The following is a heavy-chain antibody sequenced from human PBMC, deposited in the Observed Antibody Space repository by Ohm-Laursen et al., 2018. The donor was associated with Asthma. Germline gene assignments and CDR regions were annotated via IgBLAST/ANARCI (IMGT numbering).Heavy chain of an antibody. CDR1: GFTFSSYG. CDR2: ISYDGSNK. D-gene: IGHD6-19*01. CDR3: AKDRQWLVLSAFDI. V-gene: IGHV3-30*18. Sequence: SLRLSCTASGFTFSSYGMHWVRQAPGKGLEWVAVISYDGSNKYYADSVKGRFTISRDNSKNTLYLQMNSLRAEDTAVYYCAKDRQWLVLSAFDIWGQWTMVTVSS. J-gene: IGHJ3*02.